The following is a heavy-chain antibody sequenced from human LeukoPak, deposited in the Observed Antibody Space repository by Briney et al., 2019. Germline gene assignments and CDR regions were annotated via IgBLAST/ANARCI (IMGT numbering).Heavy chain of an antibody. V-gene: IGHV1-69*01. J-gene: IGHJ1*01. D-gene: IGHD2-8*01. CDR3: ARGPYCTNGVCYRRGYFQH. Sequence: SVKVSCKASGGTFSSYAISWVRQAPGQGLEWMGGIIPIFGTANYAQKFQGRVTITADESTSTAYMELSSLRSEDTAVYYCARGPYCTNGVCYRRGYFQHWGQGTLVTVSS. CDR2: IIPIFGTA. CDR1: GGTFSSYA.